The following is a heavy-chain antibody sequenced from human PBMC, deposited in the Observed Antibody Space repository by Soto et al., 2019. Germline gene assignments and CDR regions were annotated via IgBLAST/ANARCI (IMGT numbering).Heavy chain of an antibody. V-gene: IGHV3-53*01. J-gene: IGHJ4*02. Sequence: GGSLRLGCAASGFAGCRKFMTWVRQAAVKGLEWVSVLYGGGTTYYADSVKGRFTISRDTSKNTLYLQMNSLRAEDTAVYYCVQTNDWPGFVFWGQGT. D-gene: IGHD3-9*01. CDR1: GFAGCRKF. CDR3: VQTNDWPGFVF. CDR2: LYGGGTT.